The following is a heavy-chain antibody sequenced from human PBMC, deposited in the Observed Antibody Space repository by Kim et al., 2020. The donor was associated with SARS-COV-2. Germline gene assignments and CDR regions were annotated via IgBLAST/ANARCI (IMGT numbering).Heavy chain of an antibody. J-gene: IGHJ6*02. Sequence: GGSLRLSCAASGFTFDDYAMHWVRQAPGKGLEWVSGISWNSGSIGYADSVKGRFTISRDNAKNSLYLQMNSLRAEDTALYYCAKDMIALWDIVVVPAALYYYYGMDVWGQGTTVTVSS. CDR2: ISWNSGSI. CDR1: GFTFDDYA. CDR3: AKDMIALWDIVVVPAALYYYYGMDV. D-gene: IGHD2-2*01. V-gene: IGHV3-9*01.